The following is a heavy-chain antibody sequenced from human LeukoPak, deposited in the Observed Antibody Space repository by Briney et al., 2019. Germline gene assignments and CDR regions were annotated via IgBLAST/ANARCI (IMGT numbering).Heavy chain of an antibody. CDR1: GFTFNTYE. J-gene: IGHJ4*02. D-gene: IGHD2-8*02. CDR2: ITSSGSTI. V-gene: IGHV3-48*03. Sequence: GGSLRLSCAASGFTFNTYEMNWARQAPGKVLEWVSYITSSGSTIYYADSVKGRFTISRDNAKKSLYLQMYSLRAEDTAVYYCAKDSVSLVHYFDYWGQGTLVTVSS. CDR3: AKDSVSLVHYFDY.